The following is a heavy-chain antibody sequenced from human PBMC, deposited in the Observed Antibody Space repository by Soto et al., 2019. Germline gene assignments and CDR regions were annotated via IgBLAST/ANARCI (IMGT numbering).Heavy chain of an antibody. D-gene: IGHD2-15*01. J-gene: IGHJ5*02. CDR2: ISSSSSYT. CDR3: AREGYCSGGSCYEDWFDP. Sequence: QVQLVESGGGLVKPGGSLRLSCAASGFTFSDYYMSWIRQAPGKGLEWASYISSSSSYTNYADSVKGRFTISRDNAKNSLYLQMNSLRAEDTAVYYCAREGYCSGGSCYEDWFDPWGQGTLVTVSS. V-gene: IGHV3-11*06. CDR1: GFTFSDYY.